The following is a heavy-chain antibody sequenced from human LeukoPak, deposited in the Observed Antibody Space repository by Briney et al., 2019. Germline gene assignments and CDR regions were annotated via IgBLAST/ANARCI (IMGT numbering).Heavy chain of an antibody. V-gene: IGHV1-69*05. CDR2: IIPIFGTA. CDR3: ARDQGYGDYPSYWYFDL. Sequence: SVKVSCKASGGTFSSYAISWVRQAPGQGLEWMGRIIPIFGTANYAQKFQGRVTITTDESTSTAYMGLSSLRSEDTAVYYCARDQGYGDYPSYWYFDLWGRGTLVTVSS. CDR1: GGTFSSYA. D-gene: IGHD4-17*01. J-gene: IGHJ2*01.